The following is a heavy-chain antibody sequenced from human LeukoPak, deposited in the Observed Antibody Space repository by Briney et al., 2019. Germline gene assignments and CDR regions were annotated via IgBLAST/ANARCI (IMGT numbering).Heavy chain of an antibody. Sequence: SVKVSCKASGGTFSSYAISWVRQAPGQGLEWMGGIIPIFGTANYAQKFQGRVTITTDESTSTAYMELSSLRSEDTAVYYCARDGRTVVVPGAFDIWGQGTMVTVSS. D-gene: IGHD2-21*01. CDR3: ARDGRTVVVPGAFDI. J-gene: IGHJ3*02. V-gene: IGHV1-69*05. CDR1: GGTFSSYA. CDR2: IIPIFGTA.